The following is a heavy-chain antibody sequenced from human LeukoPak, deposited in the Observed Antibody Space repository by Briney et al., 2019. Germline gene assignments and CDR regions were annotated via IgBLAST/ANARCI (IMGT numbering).Heavy chain of an antibody. V-gene: IGHV3-23*01. CDR2: ISGSGSST. J-gene: IGHJ6*02. CDR3: AKDARGKNSYYDFWSGYYYYYYYGMDV. D-gene: IGHD3-3*01. CDR1: GFTFTSYA. Sequence: GGSLRLSCAASGFTFTSYAMNWVRQAPGKGLEWVSTISGSGSSTYYVDSVKGRFTISRDNSKNTLYLQMNSLRAEDTAVYYCAKDARGKNSYYDFWSGYYYYYYYGMDVWGQGTTVTVSS.